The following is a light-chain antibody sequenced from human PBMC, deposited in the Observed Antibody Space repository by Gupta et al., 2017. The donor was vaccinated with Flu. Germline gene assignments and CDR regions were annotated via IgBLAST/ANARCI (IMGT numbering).Light chain of an antibody. CDR1: QSVTSY. CDR2: GAS. V-gene: IGKV3-15*01. CDR3: QQKNNCPFT. Sequence: PDTLSASPGDRATLSCRASQSVTSYLAWYQQKPGQAPRLLIYGASTRATGFPARFSGSGYGTEFTLTISSRQSEDFAVYYCQQKNNCPFTFGRGTKVEIK. J-gene: IGKJ4*01.